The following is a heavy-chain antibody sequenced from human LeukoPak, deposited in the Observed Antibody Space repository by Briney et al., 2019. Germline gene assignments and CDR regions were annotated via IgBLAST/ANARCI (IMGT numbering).Heavy chain of an antibody. D-gene: IGHD2-21*02. Sequence: GASVKVPCKASGYTFTSYGISWVRQAPGQGLEWMGWISAYNGNTNYAQKLQGRVTMTTDTSTSTAYMELRSLRSDDTAVYYCARAENCGGDCYSDYWGQGTLVTVSS. CDR2: ISAYNGNT. CDR3: ARAENCGGDCYSDY. CDR1: GYTFTSYG. V-gene: IGHV1-18*01. J-gene: IGHJ4*02.